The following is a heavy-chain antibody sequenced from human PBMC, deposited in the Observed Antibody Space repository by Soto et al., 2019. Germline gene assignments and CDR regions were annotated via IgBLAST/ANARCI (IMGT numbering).Heavy chain of an antibody. CDR3: ARGLGITGTYDYYYYGMDV. D-gene: IGHD1-20*01. V-gene: IGHV1-69*01. Sequence: QVQLVQSGAEVKKPGSSVKVSCRASGGTFSSYAISWVRQGPGQGLEWMGGLIPIFGTANYAQKFQGRVTITADESTSTAYMELSSLRSEDTAVYYCARGLGITGTYDYYYYGMDVWGQGTTVTVSS. CDR2: LIPIFGTA. CDR1: GGTFSSYA. J-gene: IGHJ6*02.